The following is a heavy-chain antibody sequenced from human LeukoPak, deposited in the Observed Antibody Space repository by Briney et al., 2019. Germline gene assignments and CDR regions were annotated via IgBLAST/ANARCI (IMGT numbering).Heavy chain of an antibody. J-gene: IGHJ5*02. CDR1: GGTFSSYA. Sequence: ASVKVSCKASGGTFSSYAISWVRQAPGQGLEWMGWISAYNGNTNYAQKLQGRVTMTTDTSTSTAYMELRSLRSDDTAVYYCAISECYSSSCLPENNWFDPWGQGTLVTVSS. CDR2: ISAYNGNT. V-gene: IGHV1-18*01. D-gene: IGHD6-13*01. CDR3: AISECYSSSCLPENNWFDP.